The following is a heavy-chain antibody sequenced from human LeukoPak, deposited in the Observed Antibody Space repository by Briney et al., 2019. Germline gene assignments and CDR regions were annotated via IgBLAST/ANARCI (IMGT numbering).Heavy chain of an antibody. D-gene: IGHD4-4*01. V-gene: IGHV1-2*02. J-gene: IGHJ4*02. CDR2: INPNSGGT. CDR1: GYTFTGYY. Sequence: ASVKVSCKASGYTFTGYYMHWVRQAPGQGLEWMGWINPNSGGTNYAQKFQGRVTITRDTSISTAYMELSRLRSDDTAVYYCAGYSIPLQSALDYWGQGTLVTVSS. CDR3: AGYSIPLQSALDY.